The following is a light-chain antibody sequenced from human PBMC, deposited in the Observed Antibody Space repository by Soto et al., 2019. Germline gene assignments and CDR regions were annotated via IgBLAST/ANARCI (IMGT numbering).Light chain of an antibody. V-gene: IGKV3-15*01. Sequence: EIVLTQSPATLSLSPGERATLSCRASQSVSSYLAWYQQKPGQAPRLLIYGASTRATGIPARFSGSGSGTEFTFTISSLQSEDFAVYYCQQYNVWPPITFGQGTRLEIK. J-gene: IGKJ5*01. CDR2: GAS. CDR1: QSVSSY. CDR3: QQYNVWPPIT.